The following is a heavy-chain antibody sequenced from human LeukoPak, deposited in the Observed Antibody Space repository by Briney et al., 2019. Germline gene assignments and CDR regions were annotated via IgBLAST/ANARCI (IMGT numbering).Heavy chain of an antibody. CDR2: IYYSGST. CDR3: PRDCSGGSCYSFDY. CDR1: GGSISSSSYY. D-gene: IGHD2-15*01. J-gene: IGHJ4*02. V-gene: IGHV4-39*07. Sequence: SETLSLTCTVSGGSISSSSYYWGWIRQPPGKGLEWIGSIYYSGSTYYNPFLKSRVTISVDKSKNQFSLKLSSVTAADTAVYYCPRDCSGGSCYSFDYWGQGTLVTVSS.